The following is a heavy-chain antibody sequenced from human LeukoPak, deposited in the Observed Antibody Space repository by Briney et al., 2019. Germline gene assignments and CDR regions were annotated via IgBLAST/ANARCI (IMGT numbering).Heavy chain of an antibody. J-gene: IGHJ4*02. D-gene: IGHD6-19*01. V-gene: IGHV4-39*01. Sequence: SEPLSLTCTVSGDSISSTSYYWGRIPQPPGKGLDWIGDFYYSGNTYHNPSLKSRVTISVDTSKNQFSLKLSSVTAADTAVYYCATKQWLVRENYFDYWGQGTLVTVSS. CDR3: ATKQWLVRENYFDY. CDR2: FYYSGNT. CDR1: GDSISSTSYY.